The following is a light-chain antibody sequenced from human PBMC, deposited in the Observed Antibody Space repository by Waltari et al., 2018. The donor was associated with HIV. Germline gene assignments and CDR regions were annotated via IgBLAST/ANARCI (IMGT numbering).Light chain of an antibody. CDR1: QSISTY. Sequence: DIQMTQSPSSLSASVGDRVTITCRASQSISTYLNWYQQKPGKAPKPLIYAASKLQSGVPSRFSGSGSGTDFTLTISSLQPEDSATYYCQQNYITPLTFGGGAKVE. V-gene: IGKV1-39*01. J-gene: IGKJ4*01. CDR2: AAS. CDR3: QQNYITPLT.